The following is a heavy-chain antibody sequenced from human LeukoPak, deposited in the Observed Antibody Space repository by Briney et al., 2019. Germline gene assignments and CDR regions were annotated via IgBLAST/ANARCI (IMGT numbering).Heavy chain of an antibody. Sequence: ASEKVSCKASGYTFTSYGISWVRQAPGQGLEWMGWISAFNGNTNYAQKLQGRVTMTTDTSTSTAYMELRSLRSDDTAVYYCARGGGYCSGGSCYKPPFDYWGQGTLVTVSS. J-gene: IGHJ4*02. CDR1: GYTFTSYG. CDR2: ISAFNGNT. D-gene: IGHD2-15*01. CDR3: ARGGGYCSGGSCYKPPFDY. V-gene: IGHV1-18*01.